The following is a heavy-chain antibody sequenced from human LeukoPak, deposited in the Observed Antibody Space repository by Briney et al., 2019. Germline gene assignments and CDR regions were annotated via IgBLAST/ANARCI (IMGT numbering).Heavy chain of an antibody. CDR1: GFTFSSYE. V-gene: IGHV3-48*03. J-gene: IGHJ4*02. CDR2: ITSSGSTM. CDR3: ARAALAC. D-gene: IGHD2-15*01. Sequence: GGSLRLSCAASGFTFSSYEMNWVRQAPGKGMEWVSYITSSGSTMHYADSVRGRFTISRDNAKNSLYLQLNSLTAEDTAIYYCARAALACWGQGALVTVTS.